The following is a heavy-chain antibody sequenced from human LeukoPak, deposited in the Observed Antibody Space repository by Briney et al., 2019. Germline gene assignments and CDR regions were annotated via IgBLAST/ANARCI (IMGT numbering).Heavy chain of an antibody. CDR3: ARGSVQLWLRDTYYYMDV. CDR2: IDTTGSFL. Sequence: GGSLSLSCAAPGFTLSDYVMAWIRQAQGKGLEGVAYIDTTGSFLYYADSVKGRFTISRQNTKNSLYLYMNNLGGEDTALYFCARGSVQLWLRDTYYYMDVWGKGTTVTVSS. J-gene: IGHJ6*03. D-gene: IGHD5-18*01. V-gene: IGHV3-11*01. CDR1: GFTLSDYV.